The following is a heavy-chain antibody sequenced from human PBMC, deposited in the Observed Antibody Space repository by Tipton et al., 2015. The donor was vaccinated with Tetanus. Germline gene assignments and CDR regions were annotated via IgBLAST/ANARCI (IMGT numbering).Heavy chain of an antibody. J-gene: IGHJ4*02. D-gene: IGHD4-17*01. CDR3: TRTISNDYVAA. CDR1: GFTFNDFA. CDR2: VSGAGGSK. V-gene: IGHV3-9*01. Sequence: RSLRLSCVGSGFTFNDFAIHWVRQVSGKGLEWVSAVSGAGGSKVYADSVKGRFTISRDNSRNTLYLQMSSLRVEDTAVYYCTRTISNDYVAAWGQGTLVTVSS.